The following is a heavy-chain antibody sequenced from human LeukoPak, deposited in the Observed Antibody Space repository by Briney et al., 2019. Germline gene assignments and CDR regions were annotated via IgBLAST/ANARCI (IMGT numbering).Heavy chain of an antibody. CDR1: GGYINVYY. V-gene: IGHV4-59*01. D-gene: IGHD6-6*01. CDR2: ISYSGST. Sequence: PSETLSLTCSVSGGYINVYYWNWIRQSPGKGLEWIGSISYSGSTNYNPSLKSRVTISMDTSKNRFSLKVSSVIAADTAMYYCARGGSQSYTSSTLDYWGQGTLVTVSS. J-gene: IGHJ4*02. CDR3: ARGGSQSYTSSTLDY.